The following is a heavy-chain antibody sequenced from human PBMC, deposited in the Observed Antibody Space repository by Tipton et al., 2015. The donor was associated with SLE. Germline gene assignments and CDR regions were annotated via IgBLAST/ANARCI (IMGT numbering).Heavy chain of an antibody. CDR1: GFTLSSYN. D-gene: IGHD3-3*01. J-gene: IGHJ3*02. Sequence: AVSGFTLSSYNMNWVRQAPGKGLEWVSSIRSDSSYKYYADSVKGRFTISRDSAKNSLYLQMDSLRAEDTAVYYCARDYDFWSGQMDAFDTWGQGTMVTVSS. CDR2: IRSDSSYK. CDR3: ARDYDFWSGQMDAFDT. V-gene: IGHV3-21*01.